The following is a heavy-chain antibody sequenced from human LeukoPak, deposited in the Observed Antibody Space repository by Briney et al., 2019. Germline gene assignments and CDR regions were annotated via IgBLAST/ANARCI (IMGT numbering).Heavy chain of an antibody. CDR1: GGSISSSSYY. D-gene: IGHD3-10*01. J-gene: IGHJ1*01. V-gene: IGHV4-39*01. Sequence: SETLSLTCTVSGGSISSSSYYWGWIRQPPGKGLEWIGSFYYSGSTYYNPSLKSRVTISVDTSKNQFSLKLSSVTAADTAVYYCARSKVTMVRGVIKAAEYFQHWGQGTLVTVSS. CDR2: FYYSGST. CDR3: ARSKVTMVRGVIKAAEYFQH.